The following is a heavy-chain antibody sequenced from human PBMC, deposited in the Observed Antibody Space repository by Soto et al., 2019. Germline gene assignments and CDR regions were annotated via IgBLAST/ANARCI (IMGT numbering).Heavy chain of an antibody. CDR2: IWYDGSNK. V-gene: IGHV3-33*01. J-gene: IGHJ4*02. D-gene: IGHD2-2*01. CDR1: GFTFSSYG. Sequence: SGGSLRLSCASSGFTFSSYGMHLVRQAPGKGLEWVAVIWYDGSNKYYADSVKGRFTISRDNSKNTLYLQMNSLRAEDTAVYYCARDLAPAAPTDPFDYWGQGTLLTVSS. CDR3: ARDLAPAAPTDPFDY.